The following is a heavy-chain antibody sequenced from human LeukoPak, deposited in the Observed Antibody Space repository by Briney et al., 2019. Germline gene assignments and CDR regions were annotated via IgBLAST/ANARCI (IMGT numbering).Heavy chain of an antibody. CDR2: IYYSGSS. CDR3: ARSRGYSYGWVRKGNNWFDP. CDR1: GGSISSNTHF. D-gene: IGHD5-18*01. J-gene: IGHJ5*02. V-gene: IGHV4-39*07. Sequence: SETLSLTYTVSGGSISSNTHFWGWIRQPPGKGLEWIGTIYYSGSSYYNPSLKSRVTISVDTSKNQFSLKLSSVTAADTAVYYCARSRGYSYGWVRKGNNWFDPWGQGTLVTVSS.